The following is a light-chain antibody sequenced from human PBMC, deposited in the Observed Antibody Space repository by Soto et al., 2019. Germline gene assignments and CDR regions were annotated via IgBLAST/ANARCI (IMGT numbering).Light chain of an antibody. V-gene: IGKV2-30*01. J-gene: IGKJ4*01. CDR3: VQGTYWHLT. Sequence: DVVTTQSPLSLPVTLGQPASISCRSSQGLVFSDGNTYLHWFQQRPGQSPRRLSYKVSNRDAGLPDRFSGTRSGTDFTLKTSRVEAEDVGVSSCVQGTYWHLTFGGGTTV. CDR2: KVS. CDR1: QGLVFSDGNTY.